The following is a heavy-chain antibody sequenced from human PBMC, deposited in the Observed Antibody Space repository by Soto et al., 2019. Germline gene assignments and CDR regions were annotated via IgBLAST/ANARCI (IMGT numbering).Heavy chain of an antibody. D-gene: IGHD2-2*01. CDR3: ATIQPTYAAFDM. Sequence: EVQLVESGGGVVKPGGSLRLSCAASGFTFSSYGMNWVRQAPGKGLEWVSSISSSSSYIYYADSVKGRFTISRDNAKNSLYLQTSRLIAEYTAVYYCATIQPTYAAFDMWGQAKRVTVPS. CDR2: ISSSSSYI. V-gene: IGHV3-21*01. J-gene: IGHJ3*02. CDR1: GFTFSSYG.